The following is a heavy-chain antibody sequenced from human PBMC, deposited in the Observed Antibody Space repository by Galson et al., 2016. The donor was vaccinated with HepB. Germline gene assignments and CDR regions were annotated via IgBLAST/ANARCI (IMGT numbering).Heavy chain of an antibody. D-gene: IGHD1-14*01. CDR2: ISTAGRTK. Sequence: SLXXXCAASGXXFSXXXFHXXXQAXXKGLEWVAVISTAGRTKFYAESVKGRSTISRDNSRNTLYLEISSLTTEDSALYYCATDFQLGIPDYFDYWGQGTLVAVSS. J-gene: IGHJ4*02. CDR1: GXXFSXXX. CDR3: ATDFQLGIPDYFDY. V-gene: IGHV3-30-3*02.